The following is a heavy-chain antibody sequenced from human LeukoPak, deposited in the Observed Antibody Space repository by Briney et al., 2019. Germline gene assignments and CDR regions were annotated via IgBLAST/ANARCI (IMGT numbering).Heavy chain of an antibody. CDR1: GGSFSGYY. V-gene: IGHV4-34*01. CDR3: ARGSGITMVRGVIVSGMDV. J-gene: IGHJ6*01. D-gene: IGHD3-10*01. Sequence: SETLSLTCAVYGGSFSGYYWSWLRQPPGKGLEWIGEINHSGSTNYNPSLKSRVTISVDTSKNQFSLKLSSVTAADTAVYYCARGSGITMVRGVIVSGMDVWGKGPRSPSPQ. CDR2: INHSGST.